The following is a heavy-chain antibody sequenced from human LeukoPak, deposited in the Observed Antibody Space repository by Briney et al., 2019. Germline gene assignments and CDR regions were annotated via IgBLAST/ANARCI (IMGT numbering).Heavy chain of an antibody. CDR1: GYTLTELS. V-gene: IGHV1-24*01. Sequence: ASVKVSCKVSGYTLTELSMHWVRQAAGKGREWMGGFDPEDGETIYAQKFQGRVTMTRDMSTSTDYMELSSLRSEDTAVYYCARDNSVGDYAWWFDPWGQGTLVTVSS. CDR2: FDPEDGET. J-gene: IGHJ5*02. D-gene: IGHD1-26*01. CDR3: ARDNSVGDYAWWFDP.